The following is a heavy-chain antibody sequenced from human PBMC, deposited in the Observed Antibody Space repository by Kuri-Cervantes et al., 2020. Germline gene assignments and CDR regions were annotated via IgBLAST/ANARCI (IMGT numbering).Heavy chain of an antibody. J-gene: IGHJ4*02. CDR2: IWYDGSNK. D-gene: IGHD6-19*01. CDR1: GFTFSSYG. Sequence: GESLKISCAASGFTFSSYGMHWVRQAPGKGLEWVAVIWYDGSNKYHADSVKGRFTISRDNSKNTLYLQMNSLRAEDTAVYYCARKDGAVAGTGGGFDYWGQGTRGTGSS. CDR3: ARKDGAVAGTGGGFDY. V-gene: IGHV3-33*01.